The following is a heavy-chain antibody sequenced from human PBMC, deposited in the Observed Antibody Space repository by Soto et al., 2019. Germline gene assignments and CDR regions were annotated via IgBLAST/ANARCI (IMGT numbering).Heavy chain of an antibody. J-gene: IGHJ3*02. D-gene: IGHD6-19*01. Sequence: EVQLVESGGGLVKPGGSLRLSCAASGFSFSSYSMNWVRQAPGKGLEWVSSISSSSSYIYYADSVKGRFTISRDNAKNSLYLQMNSLRDEDTAVYYCARGYSRGLRTDAFDIWGQGTMVTVSS. CDR2: ISSSSSYI. CDR3: ARGYSRGLRTDAFDI. V-gene: IGHV3-21*01. CDR1: GFSFSSYS.